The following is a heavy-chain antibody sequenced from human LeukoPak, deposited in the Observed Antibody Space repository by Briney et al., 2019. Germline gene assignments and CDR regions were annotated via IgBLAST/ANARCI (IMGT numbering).Heavy chain of an antibody. CDR3: ARVKNWDPLTNYYYYGMDV. J-gene: IGHJ6*02. D-gene: IGHD7-27*01. Sequence: GASVKVSCKVSGYTLTELSMHWVRQAPGKGLEWMGGFDPEDGETIYAQKFQGRVTMTEDTSTDTAYMELSSLRSEDMAVYYCARVKNWDPLTNYYYYGMDVWGQGTTVTVSS. CDR1: GYTLTELS. V-gene: IGHV1-24*01. CDR2: FDPEDGET.